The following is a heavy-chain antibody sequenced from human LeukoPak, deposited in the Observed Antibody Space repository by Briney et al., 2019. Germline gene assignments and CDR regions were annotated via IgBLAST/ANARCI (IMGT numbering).Heavy chain of an antibody. J-gene: IGHJ4*02. CDR3: AQGEDSSGFPFDY. CDR2: INPSGGST. CDR1: GYTLTELS. D-gene: IGHD3-22*01. Sequence: ASVKVSCKVSGYTLTELSMHWVRQAPGQGLEWMGIINPSGGSTSYAQKFQGRVTMTRDTSTSTVYMELSSLRSEDTAVYYCAQGEDSSGFPFDYWGQGTLVTVSS. V-gene: IGHV1-46*01.